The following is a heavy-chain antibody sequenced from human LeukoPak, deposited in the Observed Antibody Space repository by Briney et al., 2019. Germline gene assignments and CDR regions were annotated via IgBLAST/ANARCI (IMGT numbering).Heavy chain of an antibody. CDR2: FFRGGST. CDR3: ARYDSRGSGSTQLEY. D-gene: IGHD3-3*01. J-gene: IGHJ4*02. V-gene: IGHV4-38-2*01. Sequence: PSETLSLTCAASGYSISSAYYWGWIRQPPGKGLEWIGRFFRGGSTSYNPSVMSRLTMSRDNSKNKFSLQLTSVTAADTAVYYCARYDSRGSGSTQLEYWGQGILVTISS. CDR1: GYSISSAYY.